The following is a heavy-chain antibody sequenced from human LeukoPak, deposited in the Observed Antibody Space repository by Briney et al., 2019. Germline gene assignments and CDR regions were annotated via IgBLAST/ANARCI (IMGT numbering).Heavy chain of an antibody. CDR2: IYTSGST. V-gene: IGHV4-4*09. CDR1: GGSISSYY. CDR3: ARLRGSGMFWFDP. D-gene: IGHD3-10*01. Sequence: PSETLSLTCTVSGGSISSYYWSWIRQPPGKGLEWIGYIYTSGSTNYNPSLKSRVPISVDPSKNQFSLKLSSVPAADTAVYYCARLRGSGMFWFDPWGQGTLVTVSS. J-gene: IGHJ5*02.